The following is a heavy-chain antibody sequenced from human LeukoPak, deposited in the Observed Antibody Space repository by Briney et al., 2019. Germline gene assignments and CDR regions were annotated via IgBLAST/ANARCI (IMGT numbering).Heavy chain of an antibody. CDR3: AADGYGGNYYFDY. CDR2: IVVGSGNT. Sequence: SVKVSCKASGFTFTSSAMQWVRQARGQRLEWIGWIVVGSGNTNYAQKFQERVTITRDMSTSTAYMELSSLRSEDTAVYYCAADGYGGNYYFDYWGQGALVTVSS. CDR1: GFTFTSSA. J-gene: IGHJ4*02. V-gene: IGHV1-58*02. D-gene: IGHD4-23*01.